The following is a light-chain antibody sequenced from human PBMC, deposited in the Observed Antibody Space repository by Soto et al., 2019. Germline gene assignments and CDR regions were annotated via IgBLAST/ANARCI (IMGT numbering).Light chain of an antibody. CDR3: QQRRYWPVT. V-gene: IGKV3-11*01. CDR1: QSVSSY. J-gene: IGKJ1*01. Sequence: VLTQSPAILSMSPGERATLSCRASQSVSSYFAWYQQKPGQAPRLLIYDASNRATGVPARFSGSGSGTDFTLTISSLEPEDFAVYYCQQRRYWPVTFGQGIKVDIK. CDR2: DAS.